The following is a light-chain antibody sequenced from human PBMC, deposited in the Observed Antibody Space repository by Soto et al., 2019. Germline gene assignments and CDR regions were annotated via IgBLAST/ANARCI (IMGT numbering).Light chain of an antibody. CDR2: DAS. V-gene: IGKV1-33*01. CDR3: QQYDNLPT. J-gene: IGKJ2*01. Sequence: DIQMTQSPSSLSASVGDRVTITCQASQDISNYLNWYQQKPGKAPKLLIYDASNLETGVPSRFSGSGSGTDFTFTISSLQTEDIATYYCQQYDNLPTFGQGTKVDIX. CDR1: QDISNY.